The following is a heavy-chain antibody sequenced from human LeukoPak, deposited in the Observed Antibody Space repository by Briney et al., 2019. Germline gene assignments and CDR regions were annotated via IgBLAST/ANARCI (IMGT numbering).Heavy chain of an antibody. J-gene: IGHJ5*02. CDR2: ISGSGGST. CDR3: AKDRGWYCSGGSCYEYNWFDP. Sequence: GGSLRLSCAASGFTFSSYAMSWVRQAPEKGLEWVSAISGSGGSTYYADSVKGRFTISRDNSKNTLYLQMNSLRAEDTAVYYCAKDRGWYCSGGSCYEYNWFDPWGQGTLVTVSS. CDR1: GFTFSSYA. V-gene: IGHV3-23*01. D-gene: IGHD2-15*01.